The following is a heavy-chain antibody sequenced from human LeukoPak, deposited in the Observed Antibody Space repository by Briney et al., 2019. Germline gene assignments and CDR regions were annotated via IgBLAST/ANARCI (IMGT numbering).Heavy chain of an antibody. CDR1: GFTFSSYS. V-gene: IGHV3-21*01. J-gene: IGHJ4*02. CDR3: ARIGNWNYVVDDY. Sequence: GGSLRLSCAASGFTFSSYSMNWVRQAPGKGLEWVSSISSSSSYIYYADSVKGRFTIPRDNAKNSLYLQMNSLRAEDTAVYYCARIGNWNYVVDDYWGQGTLVTVSS. CDR2: ISSSSSYI. D-gene: IGHD1-7*01.